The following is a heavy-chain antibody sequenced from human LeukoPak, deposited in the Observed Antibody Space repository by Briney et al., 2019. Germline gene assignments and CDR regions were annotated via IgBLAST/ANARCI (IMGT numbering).Heavy chain of an antibody. CDR3: AREQAGSSGSYYYYGMDV. D-gene: IGHD6-19*01. V-gene: IGHV1-69*04. CDR1: GYTFTSYA. Sequence: ASVKVSCKASGYTFTSYAISWVRQAPGQGLEWMGRIIPILGIANYAQKFQGRVTITADKSTSTAYMELSSLRSEDTAVYYCAREQAGSSGSYYYYGMDVWGQGTTVTVSS. J-gene: IGHJ6*02. CDR2: IIPILGIA.